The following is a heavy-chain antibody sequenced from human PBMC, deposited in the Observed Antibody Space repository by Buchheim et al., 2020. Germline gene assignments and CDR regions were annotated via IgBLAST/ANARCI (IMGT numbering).Heavy chain of an antibody. Sequence: QVQLVQSGAEVKKPGASVKLSCKAAGYTFSTYYMHWVRQAPGQGLEWMGIINCSGGSTSYPQKFQGRVTMTRDTSTSTVYMELNSLRSEDTAVYYCARGSNRPSIYYDYWGQGTL. D-gene: IGHD1-26*01. CDR2: INCSGGST. J-gene: IGHJ4*02. V-gene: IGHV1-46*01. CDR3: ARGSNRPSIYYDY. CDR1: GYTFSTYY.